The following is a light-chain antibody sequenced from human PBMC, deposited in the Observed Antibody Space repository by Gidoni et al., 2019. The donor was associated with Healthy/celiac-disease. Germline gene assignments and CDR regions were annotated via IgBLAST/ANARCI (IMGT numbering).Light chain of an antibody. V-gene: IGKV3-20*01. Sequence: IVLTQSPGTLSLSPGESATLSCTASQSVSSSYLAWYQQKPGQAPRLLIYGASSRATGIPDRFSGSGSGTDFTLTISRLEPEDFAVYYCQQYGSSWWTFGQXTKVEIK. CDR3: QQYGSSWWT. J-gene: IGKJ1*01. CDR2: GAS. CDR1: QSVSSSY.